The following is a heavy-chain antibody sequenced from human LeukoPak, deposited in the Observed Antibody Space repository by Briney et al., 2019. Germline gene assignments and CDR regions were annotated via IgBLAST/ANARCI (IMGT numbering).Heavy chain of an antibody. D-gene: IGHD3-10*01. CDR3: SRXRYGSGSYSTYYFDY. Sequence: SETLSLTCTVSGGSISSYYWSWIRQPPGKGLEWIGYIYYSGSTNYNPSLKSRVTISVDTSKNQFSLKLSPVTAADTAVYYCSRXRYGSGSYSTYYFDYWGQGTLVTVSS. CDR2: IYYSGST. V-gene: IGHV4-59*01. J-gene: IGHJ4*02. CDR1: GGSISSYY.